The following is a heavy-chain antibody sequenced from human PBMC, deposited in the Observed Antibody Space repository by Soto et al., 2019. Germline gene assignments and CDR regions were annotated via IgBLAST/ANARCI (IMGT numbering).Heavy chain of an antibody. Sequence: GSLRLSCAASGFSFSISPMHWVRQAPGKGPEWVALISYDGINKFYADSVKGRSTISRDNSKSTLYLQVDSLRPEDAAVYYCARDPKTSGGQHWAFNYFDSWGQGTLVTVSS. CDR3: ARDPKTSGGQHWAFNYFDS. J-gene: IGHJ4*02. V-gene: IGHV3-30-3*01. D-gene: IGHD7-27*01. CDR2: ISYDGINK. CDR1: GFSFSISP.